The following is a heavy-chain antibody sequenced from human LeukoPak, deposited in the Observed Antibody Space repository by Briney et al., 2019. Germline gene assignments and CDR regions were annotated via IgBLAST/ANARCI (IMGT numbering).Heavy chain of an antibody. CDR1: GFTFSRYW. Sequence: GGSLRLSCAASGFTFSRYWMSWVRQAPGKGLEWVANIKQDGSGKYYVDSVRGRFTISRDNAENLLYLEMSSLRAEDTAVYYWASGRINNPGIYSEYDAFDIGAQGQWSPSLQ. CDR2: IKQDGSGK. D-gene: IGHD3-10*01. V-gene: IGHV3-7*01. J-gene: IGHJ3*02. CDR3: ASGRINNPGIYSEYDAFDI.